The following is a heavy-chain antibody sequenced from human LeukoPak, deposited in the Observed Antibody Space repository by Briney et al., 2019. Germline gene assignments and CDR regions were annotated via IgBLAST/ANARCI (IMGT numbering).Heavy chain of an antibody. V-gene: IGHV1-69*04. CDR1: GGTFSSYA. CDR3: ARRKRDGYNHH. CDR2: IIPILGIA. D-gene: IGHD5-24*01. Sequence: GASVKVSCKASGGTFSSYAISWVRQAPGQGLEWMGRIIPILGIANYAQKFQGRATMTTDTSTSTAYMELRSLRSDDTAVYYCARRKRDGYNHHWGQGTLVTVSS. J-gene: IGHJ4*02.